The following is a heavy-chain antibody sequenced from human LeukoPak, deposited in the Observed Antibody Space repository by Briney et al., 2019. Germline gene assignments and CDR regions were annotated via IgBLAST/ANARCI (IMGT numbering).Heavy chain of an antibody. CDR3: ARVRYSSGWYYYYYYGMDV. V-gene: IGHV1-8*01. D-gene: IGHD6-19*01. J-gene: IGHJ6*02. CDR2: MNPNSGNT. CDR1: GYTFTSYD. Sequence: ASVKVSCKASGYTFTSYDINWVRQATGQGLEWMGWMNPNSGNTGYAQEFQGRVTMTRNTSISTAYMELSSLRSEDTAVYYCARVRYSSGWYYYYYYGMDVWGQGTTVTVSS.